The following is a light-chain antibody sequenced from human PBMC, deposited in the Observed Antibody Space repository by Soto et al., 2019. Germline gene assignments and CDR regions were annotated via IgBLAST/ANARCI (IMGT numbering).Light chain of an antibody. V-gene: IGLV3-21*04. J-gene: IGLJ2*01. CDR2: YDT. CDR1: NIGSKS. CDR3: QVWDSSSDHVV. Sequence: SYELTQPPSVSVAPGKTARITCGGNNIGSKSVHWYQQKPGQAPVLVIYYDTDPPSGIPERFSGSNSLNTATLTIRRVDAGDEADYYCQVWDSSSDHVVFGGGTKVPVL.